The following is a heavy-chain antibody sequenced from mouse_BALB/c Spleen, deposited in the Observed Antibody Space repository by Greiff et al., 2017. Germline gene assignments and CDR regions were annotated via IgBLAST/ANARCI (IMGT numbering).Heavy chain of an antibody. Sequence: DVHLVESGGGLVQPGGSRKLSCAASGFTFSSFGMHWVRQAPEKRLEWVASISSGGSTYYPDSVKGRVTISRENARNILYLQMSSLRSEDTAMYYCGRGYYFDYWGQGTTLTVSS. CDR3: GRGYYFDY. CDR2: ISSGGST. CDR1: GFTFSSFG. V-gene: IGHV5-6-5*01. J-gene: IGHJ2*01.